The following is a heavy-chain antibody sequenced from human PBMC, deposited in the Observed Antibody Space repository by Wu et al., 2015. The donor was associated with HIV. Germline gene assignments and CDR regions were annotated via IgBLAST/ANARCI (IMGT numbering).Heavy chain of an antibody. CDR2: IIPMFDTA. V-gene: IGHV1-69*01. D-gene: IGHD3-22*01. CDR1: GGTFSTYG. J-gene: IGHJ6*03. CDR3: ARGRDSQEGGDGIRTYNYDSSGYLYYYMDV. Sequence: QVQLVQSGAEVKKPGSSVKVSCKASGGTFSTYGITWVRQAPGQGLEWMGGIIPMFDTANYAQKFQDRVTITADGSTTTVYMELSSLRSADTAVYYCARGRDSQEGGDGIRTYNYDSSGYLYYYMDVWGQRG.